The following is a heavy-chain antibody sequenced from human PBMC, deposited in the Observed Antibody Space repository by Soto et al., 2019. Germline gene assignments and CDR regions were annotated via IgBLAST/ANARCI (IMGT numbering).Heavy chain of an antibody. CDR2: IYTSGST. CDR1: GGSISSYY. J-gene: IGHJ3*02. D-gene: IGHD3-10*01. Sequence: SETLSLTCTVSGGSISSYYWSWIRQPAGKGLEWIGRIYTSGSTNYNPTLKSRVTMSVDTSKNQFSLNLSSVTAAADTAVYYCARDRITLANDAFDIWGQGTRVTVS. CDR3: ARDRITLANDAFDI. V-gene: IGHV4-4*07.